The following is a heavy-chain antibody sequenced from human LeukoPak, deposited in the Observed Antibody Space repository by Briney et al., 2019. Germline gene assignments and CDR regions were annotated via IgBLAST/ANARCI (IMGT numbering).Heavy chain of an antibody. V-gene: IGHV4-31*03. CDR3: ARDSSSYSSGWSDDAFDI. D-gene: IGHD6-19*01. J-gene: IGHJ3*02. CDR1: GGSISSGGYY. Sequence: SETLSLTCTVSGGSISSGGYYWIWIRQHPGKGLEWIGYIYYSGSTYYNPSLKSRVTISVDTSKNQFSLKLSSVTAADTAVYYCARDSSSYSSGWSDDAFDIWGQGTMVTVSS. CDR2: IYYSGST.